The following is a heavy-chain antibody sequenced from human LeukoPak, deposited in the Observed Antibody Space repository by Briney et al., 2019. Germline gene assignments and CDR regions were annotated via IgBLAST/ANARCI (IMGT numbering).Heavy chain of an antibody. Sequence: PGGSLRLSCAASGFTFSSYEMNWVRQVPGKGLEWVSYISSSGSTIYYADSVKGRFTISRDNAKNSLYLQMNSLRAEDTAVYYCASSTYYYDSSGYYYGYWGQGTLVTVSS. CDR3: ASSTYYYDSSGYYYGY. CDR2: ISSSGSTI. D-gene: IGHD3-22*01. CDR1: GFTFSSYE. V-gene: IGHV3-48*03. J-gene: IGHJ4*02.